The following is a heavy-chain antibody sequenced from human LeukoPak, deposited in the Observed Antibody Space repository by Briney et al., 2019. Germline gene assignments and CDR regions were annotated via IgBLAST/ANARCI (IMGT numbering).Heavy chain of an antibody. CDR2: INHSGST. D-gene: IGHD3-3*01. CDR3: ARGHFTSPTYYAFWSGYYTGHYFDY. V-gene: IGHV4-34*01. CDR1: GGSFSGYY. Sequence: PSETLSLTCAVYGGSFSGYYWSWLRQPPGKGLEWIVEINHSGSTNYNPSLKSRVTISVDTYKNQFSLKLSSVPAADTAVYYCARGHFTSPTYYAFWSGYYTGHYFDYWGQGTLVTVSS. J-gene: IGHJ4*02.